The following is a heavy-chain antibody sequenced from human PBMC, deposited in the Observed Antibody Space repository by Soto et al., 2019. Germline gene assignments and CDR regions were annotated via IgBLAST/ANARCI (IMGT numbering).Heavy chain of an antibody. CDR3: ARARVGGGGFQYYYYMDV. J-gene: IGHJ6*03. CDR1: VFTFRIND. CDR2: IGTAGET. Sequence: GSLRLSWAGSVFTFRINDMQWVRQATGKGLEWVSAIGTAGETYYPGSVKGRFTISRENAKNSLYLQMNSLRAGDTAVYYCARARVGGGGFQYYYYMDVWGKGT. D-gene: IGHD3-16*01. V-gene: IGHV3-13*01.